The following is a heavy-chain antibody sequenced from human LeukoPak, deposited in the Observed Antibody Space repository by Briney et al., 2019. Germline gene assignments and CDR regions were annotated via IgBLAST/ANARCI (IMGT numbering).Heavy chain of an antibody. CDR1: GFTFSSYG. CDR2: ISYDGSNK. Sequence: GGSLRLSCAASGFTFSSYGMHWVRQDPGKGLEWMAVISYDGSNKYYSDSVKGRFTISRDNSKNTLYLQMNSLRAEDTAVYYCATLWFGELPDYWGQGTLVTVSS. CDR3: ATLWFGELPDY. D-gene: IGHD3-10*01. J-gene: IGHJ4*02. V-gene: IGHV3-30*03.